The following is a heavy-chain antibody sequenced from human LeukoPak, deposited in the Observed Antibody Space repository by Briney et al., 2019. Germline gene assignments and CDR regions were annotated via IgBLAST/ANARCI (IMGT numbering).Heavy chain of an antibody. D-gene: IGHD1-26*01. Sequence: SQTLSLTCTVSGGSISSGSYYWSWTRQPAGKGLEWIGRIYTSGSTNYNPSLKSRVTISVDTSKNQFSLKLSSVTAADTAVYYCARDNSGSYFDALDIWGQGTMVTVSS. CDR1: GGSISSGSYY. J-gene: IGHJ3*02. CDR3: ARDNSGSYFDALDI. V-gene: IGHV4-61*02. CDR2: IYTSGST.